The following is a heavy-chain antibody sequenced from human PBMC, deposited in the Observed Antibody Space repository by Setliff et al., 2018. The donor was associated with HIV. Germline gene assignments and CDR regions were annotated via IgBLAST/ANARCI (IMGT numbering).Heavy chain of an antibody. CDR1: GGSISNGDHY. Sequence: SETLSLTCTVSGGSISNGDHYWAWIRQSPGKGLEWIGYIYYTGDTYYRSSLESRVTISVDTSRNQFSLDLSSVTAADTAVYFCVSQYGSGSYLNYWSQGTLVTVSS. D-gene: IGHD3-10*01. CDR3: VSQYGSGSYLNY. V-gene: IGHV4-30-4*08. CDR2: IYYTGDT. J-gene: IGHJ4*02.